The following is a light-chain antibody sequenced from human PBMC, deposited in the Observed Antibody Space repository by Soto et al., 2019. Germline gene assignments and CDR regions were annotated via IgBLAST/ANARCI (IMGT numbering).Light chain of an antibody. Sequence: EIVLAQSPGTLSLSPGETATLSCRASQSLRSTYLAWYQQKPGHAPRIIIYDASSRAAGTPDRFSGSGSGTDFTLTINRLEPEDFAVYYCQQYGTSFTFGPGTRVDIK. J-gene: IGKJ3*01. V-gene: IGKV3-20*01. CDR3: QQYGTSFT. CDR1: QSLRSTY. CDR2: DAS.